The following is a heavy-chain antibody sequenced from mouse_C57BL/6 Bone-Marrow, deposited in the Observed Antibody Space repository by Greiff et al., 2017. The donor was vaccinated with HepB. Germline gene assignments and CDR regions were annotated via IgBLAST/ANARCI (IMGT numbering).Heavy chain of an antibody. V-gene: IGHV1-63*01. CDR1: GYNFTNYW. CDR3: ARTGYCSSSFAF. CDR2: IYPGGGYT. Sequence: QVHVKQSGAELVRPGTSVKMSCKASGYNFTNYWIGWAKQRPGHGLEWIGDIYPGGGYTNYNEKFKGKATLTADKSYSTTYMQFSSLTSEDSAIYYCARTGYCSSSFAFWGRGTLVTVSA. J-gene: IGHJ3*01. D-gene: IGHD1-1*01.